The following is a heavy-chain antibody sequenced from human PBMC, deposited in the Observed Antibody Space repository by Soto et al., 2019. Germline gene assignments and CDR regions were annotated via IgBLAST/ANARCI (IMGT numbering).Heavy chain of an antibody. J-gene: IGHJ6*02. V-gene: IGHV5-51*01. D-gene: IGHD2-15*01. CDR1: GYSFTSYW. CDR3: ARQGDIVVVVAATPGYGMDV. CDR2: IYPGDSDT. Sequence: GESLKISCKGSGYSFTSYWIGWVRQMPGKGLEWMGIIYPGDSDTRYSPSFQGQVTISADKSISTAYLQWSSLKASDTAMYYCARQGDIVVVVAATPGYGMDVWGQGTTVTVSS.